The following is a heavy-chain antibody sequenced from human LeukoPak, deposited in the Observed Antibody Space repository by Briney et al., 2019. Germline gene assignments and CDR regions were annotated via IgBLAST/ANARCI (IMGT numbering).Heavy chain of an antibody. D-gene: IGHD3-22*01. Sequence: GSLSTPFCALGFPFKRLSINRVRPAPGEGPGWVSAISGSGGSTYYADSVKGRFTISRDNSKNTLYLQMNSLRAEDTAVYYCAKLPLYDKGDYWGQGTLVTVSS. V-gene: IGHV3-23*01. J-gene: IGHJ4*02. CDR2: ISGSGGST. CDR1: GFPFKRLS. CDR3: AKLPLYDKGDY.